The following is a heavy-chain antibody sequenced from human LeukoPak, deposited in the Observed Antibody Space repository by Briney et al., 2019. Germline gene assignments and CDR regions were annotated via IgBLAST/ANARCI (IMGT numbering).Heavy chain of an antibody. V-gene: IGHV1-69*05. CDR1: GGTFSSYA. D-gene: IGHD1-1*01. CDR3: ASTYNWNVPLPDY. J-gene: IGHJ4*02. CDR2: IIPIFGTA. Sequence: SVKVSCKASGGTFSSYAISWVRQAPGQGLEWMGRIIPIFGTANYAQKFQGRVTITTDESTSTTYMELSSLRSEDTAVYYCASTYNWNVPLPDYWGQGTLVTVSS.